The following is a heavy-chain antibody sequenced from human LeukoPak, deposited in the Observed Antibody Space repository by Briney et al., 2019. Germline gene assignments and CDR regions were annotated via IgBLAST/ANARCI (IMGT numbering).Heavy chain of an antibody. J-gene: IGHJ4*02. Sequence: GGSLRLSCVASGFPFSSYWMTWVRQAPGKGLEWVANIKQDGSKKSYVDSVKGRFTISRDNAKNSLYLQMNSLRAEDTAVYYCARSYYLYYFDYWGQGTLVTVSS. D-gene: IGHD2/OR15-2a*01. CDR2: IKQDGSKK. V-gene: IGHV3-7*03. CDR3: ARSYYLYYFDY. CDR1: GFPFSSYW.